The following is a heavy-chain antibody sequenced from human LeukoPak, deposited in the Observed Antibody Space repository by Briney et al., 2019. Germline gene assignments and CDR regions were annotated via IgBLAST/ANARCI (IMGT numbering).Heavy chain of an antibody. Sequence: GASVTVSCKASGYTFTDYYMHWVRQAPGQGLEWMGRINPNSGGTNYAQKFQARVTMTRDTSISTAYMELSRLRSDDTALYYCARAAYYYDGSGYYSGDWGQGTLVTVSS. CDR2: INPNSGGT. J-gene: IGHJ4*02. CDR3: ARAAYYYDGSGYYSGD. V-gene: IGHV1-2*06. CDR1: GYTFTDYY. D-gene: IGHD3-22*01.